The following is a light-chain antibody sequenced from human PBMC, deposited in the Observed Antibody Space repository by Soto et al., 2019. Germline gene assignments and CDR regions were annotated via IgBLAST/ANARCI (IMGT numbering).Light chain of an antibody. Sequence: EIVMTQSPGTQSVSPGERATLSCRASQSVSSSLAWYQQKPGQAPRLLIHGASTRATGIPARFSGSGSGTEFTLTISSLQSEDFAVYYCQQYNNWPWTFGQGTKVEIK. CDR3: QQYNNWPWT. CDR2: GAS. V-gene: IGKV3-15*01. J-gene: IGKJ1*01. CDR1: QSVSSS.